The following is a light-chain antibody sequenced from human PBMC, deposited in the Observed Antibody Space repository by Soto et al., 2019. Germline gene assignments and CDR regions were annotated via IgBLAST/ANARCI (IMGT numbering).Light chain of an antibody. V-gene: IGKV3-20*01. Sequence: ERVSTQSPGTLSLSPGERATLSCRASQSVSSSYLAWYQQKLGQAPRLLTYGASRRATGIPDRFSGSGSGTDFTLTVSRLEPEDFAVYYCQQYGSSLFTFGPGTKVDI. CDR2: GAS. J-gene: IGKJ3*01. CDR1: QSVSSSY. CDR3: QQYGSSLFT.